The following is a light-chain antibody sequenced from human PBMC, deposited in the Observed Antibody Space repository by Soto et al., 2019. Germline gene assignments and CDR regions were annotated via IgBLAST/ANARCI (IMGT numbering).Light chain of an antibody. CDR3: SSYTDSSTLVV. CDR2: DVS. J-gene: IGLJ2*01. CDR1: SSDVGRYNH. Sequence: QSALTQPPSVSGSPGQSVSISCTGTSSDVGRYNHVSWYQQPPGTAPKLMIYDVSNRPSGVPDRFSGSKSGNTASLTISGLQAEDEAEYYCSSYTDSSTLVVFGGGTKLTVL. V-gene: IGLV2-18*02.